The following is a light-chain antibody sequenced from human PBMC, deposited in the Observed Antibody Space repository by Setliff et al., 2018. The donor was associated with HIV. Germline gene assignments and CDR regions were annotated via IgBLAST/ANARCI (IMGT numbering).Light chain of an antibody. J-gene: IGLJ1*01. V-gene: IGLV2-14*03. CDR2: DVS. CDR3: SSYTSSNTYV. CDR1: SSDVGVYNF. Sequence: SPGQSITISCTGTSSDVGVYNFVSWYQQHPGKAPKLIIYDVSNRPSGVSYRFSASKSGNTASLTISGLQAEDEADYYCSSYTSSNTYVFGTGTKVTVL.